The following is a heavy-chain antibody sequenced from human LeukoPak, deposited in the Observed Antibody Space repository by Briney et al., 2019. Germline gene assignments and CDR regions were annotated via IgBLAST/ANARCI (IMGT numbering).Heavy chain of an antibody. V-gene: IGHV3-30*03. CDR3: ARDCGGGSCYSHWYFEL. CDR1: GFTFSTYG. CDR2: ITYDGYYK. D-gene: IGHD2-15*01. J-gene: IGHJ2*01. Sequence: GSLRLSCAASGFTFSTYGMHWVRQAPGKGLEWVALITYDGYYKYYSDSVKGRFTISSDTSKNTLSLQMNSLRAEDTAVYYCARDCGGGSCYSHWYFELWGRGTLVTVSS.